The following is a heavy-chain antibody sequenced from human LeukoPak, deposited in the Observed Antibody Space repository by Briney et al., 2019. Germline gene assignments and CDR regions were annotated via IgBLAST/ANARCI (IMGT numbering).Heavy chain of an antibody. D-gene: IGHD6-19*01. CDR3: ARDLVVVAGTAFDI. CDR2: ISSTYNHI. V-gene: IGHV3-21*01. J-gene: IGHJ3*02. CDR1: GFTFSSYS. Sequence: PGGSLRLSCAASGFTFSSYSMNWVRQAPGKGLEWVSSISSTYNHIYDADSVKGRFTISRDNAKNSLYLQMNSLRAEDTAVYYCARDLVVVAGTAFDIWGQGTMVTVSS.